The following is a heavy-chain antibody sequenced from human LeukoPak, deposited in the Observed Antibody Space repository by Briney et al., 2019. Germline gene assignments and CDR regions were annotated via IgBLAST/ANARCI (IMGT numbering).Heavy chain of an antibody. D-gene: IGHD2-15*01. CDR3: ANIGYCSGGSCYSVNYYYYGMDV. CDR1: GGTFSSYA. Sequence: ASVKVSCKASGGTFSSYAISWVRQAPGQGLEWMGGIIPIFGTANYAQKFQGRVTITADESTSTAYMELSSLRSEDTAVYYCANIGYCSGGSCYSVNYYYYGMDVWGQGTTVTVSS. V-gene: IGHV1-69*13. J-gene: IGHJ6*02. CDR2: IIPIFGTA.